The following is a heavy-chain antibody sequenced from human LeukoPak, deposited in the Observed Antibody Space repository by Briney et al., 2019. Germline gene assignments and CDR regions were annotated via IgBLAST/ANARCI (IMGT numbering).Heavy chain of an antibody. CDR1: GGSNSSSSYY. CDR3: ARAMSIAARLQTIFDY. D-gene: IGHD6-6*01. V-gene: IGHV4-39*07. Sequence: SETLSLTCTVSGGSNSSSSYYWGWIRQPPGKGLEWIGSIYYSGSTYYNPSLKSRVTISVDTSKNQFSLNLTSVTAADTAVYYCARAMSIAARLQTIFDYWGQGTLVTVSS. J-gene: IGHJ4*02. CDR2: IYYSGST.